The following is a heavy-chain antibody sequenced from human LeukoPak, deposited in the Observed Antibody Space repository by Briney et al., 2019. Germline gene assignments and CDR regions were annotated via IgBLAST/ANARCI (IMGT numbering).Heavy chain of an antibody. D-gene: IGHD2-2*01. V-gene: IGHV4-39*07. Sequence: SETLSLTCTVSGCSISSSSYYWGWVRQPPGKGLEWIGSIYYSGSTYYTPSLKSRVTISVDTSKNQFSLKLSSVTAADTAVYYCARFATTDIVVVPAAYFDYWGQGTLVTVSS. CDR3: ARFATTDIVVVPAAYFDY. J-gene: IGHJ4*02. CDR1: GCSISSSSYY. CDR2: IYYSGST.